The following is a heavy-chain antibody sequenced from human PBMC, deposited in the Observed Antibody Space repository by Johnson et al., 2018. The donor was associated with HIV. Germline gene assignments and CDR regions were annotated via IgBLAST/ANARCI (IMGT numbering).Heavy chain of an antibody. D-gene: IGHD7-27*01. CDR3: ARDGAGTGEGLDAFDI. J-gene: IGHJ3*02. CDR1: GFTFSSYA. V-gene: IGHV3-30*04. CDR2: ISYDGSNK. Sequence: RSLRLSCAASGFTFSSYAMHWVRQAPGKGLEWVAVISYDGSNKYYADSVKGRFTISRDNSKNTLYLQMNSLRAEDTAVYYCARDGAGTGEGLDAFDIWGQGTMVTVSS.